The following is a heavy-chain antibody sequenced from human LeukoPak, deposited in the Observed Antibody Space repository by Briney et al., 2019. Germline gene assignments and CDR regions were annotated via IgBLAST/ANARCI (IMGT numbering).Heavy chain of an antibody. CDR1: GGSISSYY. Sequence: PSETLSLTCTVSGGSISSYYWSWIRQPPGKGLEWIGYIYYSGSTNYNPSLKSRVTISVDTSKNQFSLKLSSVTAVDTAVYYCARVRTASGTYGFDAFDIWGQGTMVTVSS. CDR2: IYYSGST. J-gene: IGHJ3*02. V-gene: IGHV4-59*01. CDR3: ARVRTASGTYGFDAFDI. D-gene: IGHD1-26*01.